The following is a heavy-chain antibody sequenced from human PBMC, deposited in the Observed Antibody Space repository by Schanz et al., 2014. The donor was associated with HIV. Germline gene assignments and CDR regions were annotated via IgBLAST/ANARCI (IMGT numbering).Heavy chain of an antibody. CDR1: GFTFSTYG. J-gene: IGHJ6*02. CDR3: AKVATWDYYGMDV. V-gene: IGHV3-30*18. Sequence: QVQLVETGGRVVQPGRSLRLSCAASGFTFSTYGMHWVRQAPGKGLEWVAFISNDGRNKYYADSVKGRFTISRDSSRNTLYLQMNSLRAEDTAVYYCAKVATWDYYGMDVWGQGTTVTVSS. CDR2: ISNDGRNK.